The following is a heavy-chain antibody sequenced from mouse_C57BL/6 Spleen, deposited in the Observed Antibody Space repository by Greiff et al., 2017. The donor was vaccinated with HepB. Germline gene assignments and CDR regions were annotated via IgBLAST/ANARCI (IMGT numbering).Heavy chain of an antibody. D-gene: IGHD1-1*01. J-gene: IGHJ1*03. V-gene: IGHV1-52*01. CDR1: GYTFTSYW. Sequence: QVQLQQPGAELVRPGSSVKLSCKASGYTFTSYWMHWVKQRPIQGLEWIGNIDPSDSETHYNQKFKDKDTLTVDKSSSTAYMQLSSLTSEDSAVYYCARADYGSSYWYFDVWGTGTTVTVSS. CDR3: ARADYGSSYWYFDV. CDR2: IDPSDSET.